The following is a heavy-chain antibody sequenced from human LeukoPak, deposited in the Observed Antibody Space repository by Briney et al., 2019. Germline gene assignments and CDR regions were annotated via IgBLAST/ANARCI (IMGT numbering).Heavy chain of an antibody. D-gene: IGHD4-17*01. Sequence: ASVKVSCKASRGTFSSYAISWVRQAPGQGLEWMGGIVPIFGTANYAQKFQGRVTITADESTSTAYMELSSLRSEDTAVYYCARDQSPYYGDYDLGAFDIWGQGTMVTVSS. J-gene: IGHJ3*02. CDR2: IVPIFGTA. CDR3: ARDQSPYYGDYDLGAFDI. CDR1: RGTFSSYA. V-gene: IGHV1-69*13.